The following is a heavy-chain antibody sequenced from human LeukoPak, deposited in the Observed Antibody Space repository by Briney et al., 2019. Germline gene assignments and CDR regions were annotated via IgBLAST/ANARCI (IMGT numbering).Heavy chain of an antibody. D-gene: IGHD3-10*01. Sequence: QPGGSLRLSCAASGFTFSNYAMSWVRQAPGKGLEWVSGISGSGTNTYYADSVKGRFTISRDNSKNTLYLQMNSLRAEDTAVYYCARASAPNRGSWFSDSWGQGTLVTVSS. J-gene: IGHJ4*02. CDR1: GFTFSNYA. V-gene: IGHV3-23*01. CDR2: ISGSGTNT. CDR3: ARASAPNRGSWFSDS.